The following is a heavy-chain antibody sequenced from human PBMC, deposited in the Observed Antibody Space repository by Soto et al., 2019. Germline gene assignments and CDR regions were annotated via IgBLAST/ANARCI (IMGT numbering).Heavy chain of an antibody. CDR3: ARGRGGTYDAFAT. V-gene: IGHV4-59*01. CDR1: GGSISSYF. Sequence: SETLSLTCTVSGGSISSYFWSWIRQSPGEGLEWIGYIFYSGTTNYSPSLKSRVTMSLGTAKNQFSLNLTSVTAADTAVYYCARGRGGTYDAFATWCQGPMVT. J-gene: IGHJ3*02. CDR2: IFYSGTT. D-gene: IGHD1-26*01.